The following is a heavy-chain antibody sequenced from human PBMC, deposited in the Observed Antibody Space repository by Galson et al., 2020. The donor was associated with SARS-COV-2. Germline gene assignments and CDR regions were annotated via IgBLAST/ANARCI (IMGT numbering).Heavy chain of an antibody. CDR2: SGST. V-gene: IGHV4-59*08. CDR3: ASYYYGSGSWYFDY. D-gene: IGHD3-10*01. J-gene: IGHJ4*02. Sequence: SGSTNYNPSLKSRVTISVDTSKNQFSLKLSSVTAADTAVYYCASYYYGSGSWYFDYWGQGTLVTVSS.